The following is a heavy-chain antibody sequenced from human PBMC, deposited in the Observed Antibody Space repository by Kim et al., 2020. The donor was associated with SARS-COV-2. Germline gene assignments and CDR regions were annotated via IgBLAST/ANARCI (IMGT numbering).Heavy chain of an antibody. J-gene: IGHJ4*02. Sequence: GGSLRLSCAASGFTFSSYAMSWVRQAPGKGLEWVSAISGSGGSTYYADSVKGRFTISRDNSKNTLYLQMNSLRAEDTAVYYCAKRSLGITMVRGAIDYWGQGTLVTVSS. V-gene: IGHV3-23*01. CDR3: AKRSLGITMVRGAIDY. CDR2: ISGSGGST. CDR1: GFTFSSYA. D-gene: IGHD3-10*01.